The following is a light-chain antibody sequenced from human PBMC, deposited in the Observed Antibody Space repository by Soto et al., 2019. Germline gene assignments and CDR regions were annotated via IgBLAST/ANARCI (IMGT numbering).Light chain of an antibody. J-gene: IGKJ4*01. V-gene: IGKV1-9*01. Sequence: IQLTQSPSSLSASIGDRVTITCRASRDISDSLAWYQQEPGKAPKLLIFAASSLHIGVPSRFSGSGSGTIFTLTISSLQPEDFATYYCQQLNSYPLTFGGGTKVDIK. CDR2: AAS. CDR1: RDISDS. CDR3: QQLNSYPLT.